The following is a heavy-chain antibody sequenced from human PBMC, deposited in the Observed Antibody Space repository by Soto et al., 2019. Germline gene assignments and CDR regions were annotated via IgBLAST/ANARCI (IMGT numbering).Heavy chain of an antibody. CDR1: GFTFSSYA. V-gene: IGHV3-23*01. CDR2: ITGDGGDT. D-gene: IGHD2-2*01. CDR3: AKGSSSSRPYDFDY. J-gene: IGHJ4*02. Sequence: EVQFLQSGGGLVQPAGSLRLSCAASGFTFSSYAMSWVRQAPGKGLEWVSAITGDGGDTYHADSVKGRFTISRDNSKNTLSLQMNSLRAEDTAVYFCAKGSSSSRPYDFDYWGQGSLVTVSS.